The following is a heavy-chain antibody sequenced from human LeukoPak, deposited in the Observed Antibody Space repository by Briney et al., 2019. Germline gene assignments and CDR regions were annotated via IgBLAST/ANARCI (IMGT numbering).Heavy chain of an antibody. CDR1: GFTFSSYA. CDR3: ARDGSSGWSGYTFDY. V-gene: IGHV3-48*01. J-gene: IGHJ4*02. Sequence: GGSLRLSCAASGFTFSSYAMSWVRQAPGKGLEWVSYISSSSSTIYYADSVKGRFTISRDNAKNSLYLQMNSLRAEDTAVYYCARDGSSGWSGYTFDYWGQGTLVTVSS. CDR2: ISSSSSTI. D-gene: IGHD6-19*01.